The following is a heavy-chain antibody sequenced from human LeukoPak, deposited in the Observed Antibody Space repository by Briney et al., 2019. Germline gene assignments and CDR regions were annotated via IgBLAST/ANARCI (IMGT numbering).Heavy chain of an antibody. V-gene: IGHV1-2*02. CDR1: GYTFTSYD. Sequence: ASVKVSCKASGYTFTSYDINWVRQATGQGLEWMGWINTKSGRTSSARKFQGRVIMTRDTSISTAYMELSRLRSDDTAVYYCARGGDYYDSGGSPDYWGQGTLVTVSS. D-gene: IGHD3-22*01. J-gene: IGHJ4*02. CDR2: INTKSGRT. CDR3: ARGGDYYDSGGSPDY.